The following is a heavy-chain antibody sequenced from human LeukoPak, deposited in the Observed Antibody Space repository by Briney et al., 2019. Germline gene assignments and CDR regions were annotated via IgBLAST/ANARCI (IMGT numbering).Heavy chain of an antibody. V-gene: IGHV3-66*01. CDR1: GFSFSNNY. CDR2: IYSGGST. CDR3: ARVDSRTAQFDY. Sequence: GGSLRLSCAASGFSFSNNYMSWVRQAPGKGLEWVSVIYSGGSTFYADSVKGRFTISRDNSQNTLYLQMNSLRAEDTAVYHCARVDSRTAQFDYWGQGTLVTVSS. J-gene: IGHJ4*02. D-gene: IGHD6-13*01.